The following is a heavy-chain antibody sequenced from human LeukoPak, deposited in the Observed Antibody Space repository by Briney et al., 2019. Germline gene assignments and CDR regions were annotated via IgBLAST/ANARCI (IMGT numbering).Heavy chain of an antibody. D-gene: IGHD3-10*01. CDR1: GFTFSSYW. CDR2: IKQDGSEK. J-gene: IGHJ4*02. V-gene: IGHV3-7*01. CDR3: ARDSGYVSGSLGSDY. Sequence: PGGSLRLSCAASGFTFSSYWMSWVRQAPGKGLEWVANIKQDGSEKYYVDSVKGRFTISRDNAKNSLYLQMNSLRAEDTAVYYCARDSGYVSGSLGSDYWGQGTLVTVSS.